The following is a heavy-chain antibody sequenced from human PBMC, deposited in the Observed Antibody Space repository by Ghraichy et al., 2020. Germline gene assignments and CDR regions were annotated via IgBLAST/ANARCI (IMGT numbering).Heavy chain of an antibody. V-gene: IGHV3-48*03. CDR1: GFTFSHYE. CDR3: ARDRVVGANEKFDD. J-gene: IGHJ4*02. Sequence: GGSLRLSCAVSGFTFSHYEMSWVRQAPGKGLEWVAYISSSGSIKYYADSVKGRFTISRDNAKNSLYLQMNSLSAEDTAVYYCARDRVVGANEKFDDWGQGTLVTVSS. D-gene: IGHD1-26*01. CDR2: ISSSGSIK.